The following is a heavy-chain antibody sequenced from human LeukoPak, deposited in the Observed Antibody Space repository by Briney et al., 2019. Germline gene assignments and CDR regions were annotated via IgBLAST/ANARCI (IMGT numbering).Heavy chain of an antibody. J-gene: IGHJ4*02. D-gene: IGHD3-22*01. V-gene: IGHV4-59*12. CDR2: IYYSGST. CDR3: ARDRDDSSGYYYVSLHYFDY. Sequence: SETLSLTCTVSGGSISSYYWSWIRQPPGKGLEWIGYIYYSGSTNYNPSLKSRVTISVDTSKNQFSLKLSSVTAADTAVYYCARDRDDSSGYYYVSLHYFDYWGQGTLVTVSS. CDR1: GGSISSYY.